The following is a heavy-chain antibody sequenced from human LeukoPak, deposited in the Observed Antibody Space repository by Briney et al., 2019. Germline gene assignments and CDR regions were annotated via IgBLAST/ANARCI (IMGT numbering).Heavy chain of an antibody. Sequence: ASVKVSCKPCGYALTSYGISWVGQAPGQGLEWMGWISAYNGNTNYAQKFQGRVAMTTDRSRTTAFIEVTSLTYDDTAVYYCARGTRASFFDSRGQGTMVTVSS. CDR1: GYALTSYG. J-gene: IGHJ3*02. CDR2: ISAYNGNT. CDR3: ARGTRASFFDS. V-gene: IGHV1-18*01.